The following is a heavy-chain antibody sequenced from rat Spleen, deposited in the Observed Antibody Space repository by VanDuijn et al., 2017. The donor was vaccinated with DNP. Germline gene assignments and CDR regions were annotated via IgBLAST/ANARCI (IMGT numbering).Heavy chain of an antibody. J-gene: IGHJ1*01. Sequence: EVQLVESGGGLVQPGRSLKLSCAASGFTFSDYNMAWVRQAPKKGLEWVATISNDGNNTYYRDSVKGRFTISRDNAKNTLYLQMNSLRSEDMATYYCARGSSSIYWYFDFWGPGTMVTVSS. CDR1: GFTFSDYN. CDR2: ISNDGNNT. D-gene: IGHD1-2*01. CDR3: ARGSSSIYWYFDF. V-gene: IGHV5-7*01.